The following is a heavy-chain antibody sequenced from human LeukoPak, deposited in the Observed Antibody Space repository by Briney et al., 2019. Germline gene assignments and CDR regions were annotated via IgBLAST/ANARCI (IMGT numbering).Heavy chain of an antibody. J-gene: IGHJ4*02. CDR2: IYPCDSDN. CDR3: ARQIPYGSGSFDD. D-gene: IGHD3-10*01. Sequence: GESLKISCKGSGYSITSYCIGWVRQLPGKGLEWMGIIYPCDSDNKYSPSFQGQVTISADKSISTAYLQWSSLKASDTAMYYCARQIPYGSGSFDDWGQGTLVTVSS. V-gene: IGHV5-51*01. CDR1: GYSITSYC.